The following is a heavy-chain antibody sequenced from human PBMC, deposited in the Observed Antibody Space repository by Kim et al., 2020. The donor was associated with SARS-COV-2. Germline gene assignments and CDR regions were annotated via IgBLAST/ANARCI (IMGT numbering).Heavy chain of an antibody. V-gene: IGHV3-23*01. CDR2: LSGSGGST. Sequence: GGSLRLSCAASGFTFSSYAMSWVRQAPGKGLEWVSGLSGSGGSTYYADRTFYADSVRGRFTISRDNSKNTLYLQMNSLTAEDTAIYYCATELDDSGSYRLHYWGQGTLVTVSS. J-gene: IGHJ4*02. D-gene: IGHD3-10*01. CDR1: GFTFSSYA. CDR3: ATELDDSGSYRLHY.